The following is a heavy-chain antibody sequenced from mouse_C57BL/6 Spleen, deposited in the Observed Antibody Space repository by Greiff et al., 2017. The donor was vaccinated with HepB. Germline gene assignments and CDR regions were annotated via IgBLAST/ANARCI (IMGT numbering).Heavy chain of an antibody. J-gene: IGHJ1*03. V-gene: IGHV5-17*01. CDR3: ARDLLLRYWYFDV. CDR2: ISSGSSTI. D-gene: IGHD1-1*01. Sequence: EVELMESGGGLVKPGGSLKLSCAASGFTFSDYGMHWVRQAPEKGLEWVAYISSGSSTIYYADTVKGRFTISRDNAKNTLFLQMTSLRSEDTAMYYCARDLLLRYWYFDVWGTGTTVTVSS. CDR1: GFTFSDYG.